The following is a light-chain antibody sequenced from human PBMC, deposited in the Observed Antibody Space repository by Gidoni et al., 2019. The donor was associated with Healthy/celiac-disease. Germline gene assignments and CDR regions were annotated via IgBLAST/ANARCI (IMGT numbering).Light chain of an antibody. CDR1: SSDVGGYNY. V-gene: IGLV2-14*01. Sequence: SVSGSPGQSITISCTGTSSDVGGYNYVSWYQQHPGKAPKLMIDEVSNRPSGVSKRFSGSKSGNTASLTITGHEGEDEADYYCGSDTSSNTLVFGGGTKLTVL. CDR2: EVS. CDR3: GSDTSSNTLV. J-gene: IGLJ2*01.